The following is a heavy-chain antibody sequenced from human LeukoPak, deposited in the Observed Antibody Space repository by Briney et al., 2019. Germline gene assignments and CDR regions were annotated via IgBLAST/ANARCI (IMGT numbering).Heavy chain of an antibody. CDR3: ARHKYCSGGSCYSFEYSD. J-gene: IGHJ4*02. D-gene: IGHD2-15*01. V-gene: IGHV5-10-1*01. CDR2: IDPSDSYT. CDR1: EYSFTSYW. Sequence: GESLKISCKGSEYSFTSYWISWVRQMPGKGLEWMGRIDPSDSYTNYSPSFQGHVTISADKSISTAYLQWSSLKASDTAMYYCARHKYCSGGSCYSFEYSDWGQGTLVTVSS.